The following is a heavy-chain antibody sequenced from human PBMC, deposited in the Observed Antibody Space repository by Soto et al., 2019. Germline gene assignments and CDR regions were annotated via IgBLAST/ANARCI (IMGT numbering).Heavy chain of an antibody. V-gene: IGHV3-11*01. CDR3: ARDKPPGY. Sequence: GGSLRLSCSASGFTFSDYYMSWIRQAPGKGLEWVSYISSRGITINYADAVKARFTISRDNGKKSLYLQMNSRRAEYTAVYYCARDKPPGYWGQGTLVTVSS. CDR2: ISSRGITI. CDR1: GFTFSDYY. J-gene: IGHJ4*02.